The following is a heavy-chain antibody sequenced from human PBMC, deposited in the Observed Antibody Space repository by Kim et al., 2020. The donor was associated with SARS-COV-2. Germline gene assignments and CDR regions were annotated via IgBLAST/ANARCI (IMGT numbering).Heavy chain of an antibody. CDR2: VNNGGNS. V-gene: IGHV3-23*01. Sequence: GGSLRLSCAASGFTFSRFAMSWVRQAPGKGPEWIASVNNGGNSYYADSVKGRITVSSDNNKNTLDLQMNSLTAEDTALYFCAKDHQSSGWHTFDYWGQG. CDR3: AKDHQSSGWHTFDY. D-gene: IGHD6-19*01. J-gene: IGHJ4*02. CDR1: GFTFSRFA.